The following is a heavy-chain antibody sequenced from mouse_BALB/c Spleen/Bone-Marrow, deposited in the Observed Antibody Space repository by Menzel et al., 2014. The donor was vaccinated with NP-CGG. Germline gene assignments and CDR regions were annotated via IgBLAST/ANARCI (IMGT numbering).Heavy chain of an antibody. V-gene: IGHV1S130*01. J-gene: IGHJ4*01. Sequence: QVQLQQPGSVLVRPGASVKLSCKTSGYTFTSSWIHWAKQRPGQGLEWIGEIHPNSGNTNYNEKFKDKATLTVDTSSRTAYVDLSSLTSEDSAVYYSARAGGNYEDYVTDYWGQGPSVTVSS. CDR2: IHPNSGNT. CDR3: ARAGGNYEDYVTDY. CDR1: GYTFTSSW. D-gene: IGHD2-1*01.